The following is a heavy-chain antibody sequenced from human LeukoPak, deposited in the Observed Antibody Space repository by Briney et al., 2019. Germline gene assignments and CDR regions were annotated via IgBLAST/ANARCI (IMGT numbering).Heavy chain of an antibody. V-gene: IGHV3-64*01. D-gene: IGHD6-13*01. CDR1: GFTFSSYA. CDR3: ARLPPRYSSSLIPWFDP. J-gene: IGHJ5*02. CDR2: ISSNGGST. Sequence: GGSLRLSCAASGFTFSSYAMHWVRQAPGKGLEYVSAISSNGGSTYYANSVKGRFTISRDNSKNTLYLQMGSLRAEDMAVYYCARLPPRYSSSLIPWFDPWGQGTLVTVSS.